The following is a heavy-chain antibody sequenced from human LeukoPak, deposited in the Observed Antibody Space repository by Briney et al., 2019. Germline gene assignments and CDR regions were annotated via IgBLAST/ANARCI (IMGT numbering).Heavy chain of an antibody. D-gene: IGHD6-25*01. Sequence: ASVKVSCKASGYTFTGYYMHWVRQAPGQGLEWMGWINPNTGGRNYAQKFQGRVTMTRGTSISTAYMELSRLRSDDTAMYYCAREDRAAGENWFDPWGQGTLVTVSS. V-gene: IGHV1-2*02. CDR1: GYTFTGYY. J-gene: IGHJ5*02. CDR2: INPNTGGR. CDR3: AREDRAAGENWFDP.